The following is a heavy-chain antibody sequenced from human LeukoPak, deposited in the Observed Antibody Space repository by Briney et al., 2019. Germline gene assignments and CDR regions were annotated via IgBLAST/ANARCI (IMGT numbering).Heavy chain of an antibody. CDR3: ARRSAVAGTLDY. Sequence: GGSLRLSCAASGFTFSSYWMHWVRQAPGKGLVWVSRINSDGSSTSYADSVKGRFTISRDNAKNTLYLQMNSLRAEDTAVHYCARRSAVAGTLDYWGQGTLVTVSS. CDR2: INSDGSST. D-gene: IGHD6-19*01. J-gene: IGHJ4*02. CDR1: GFTFSSYW. V-gene: IGHV3-74*01.